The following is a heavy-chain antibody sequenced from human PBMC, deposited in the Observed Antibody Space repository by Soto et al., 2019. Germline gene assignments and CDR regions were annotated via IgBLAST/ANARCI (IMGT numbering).Heavy chain of an antibody. D-gene: IGHD3-3*01. CDR3: ARDRFGVGYYDFWSGYYYGMDV. CDR1: GFTFSSYA. J-gene: IGHJ6*02. CDR2: ISYDGSNK. V-gene: IGHV3-30-3*01. Sequence: PEGSLRLSCAASGFTFSSYAMHWVRQAPGKGLEWVAVISYDGSNKYYADSVKGRFTISRDNSKNTLYLQMNSLRAEDTAVYYCARDRFGVGYYDFWSGYYYGMDVWGQGTTVTVSS.